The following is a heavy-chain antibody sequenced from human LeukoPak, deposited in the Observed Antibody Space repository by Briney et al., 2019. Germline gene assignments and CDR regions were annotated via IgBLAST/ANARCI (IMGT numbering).Heavy chain of an antibody. CDR3: ARDSVGSGWPRPWYFEF. CDR2: MNLNTGAT. J-gene: IGHJ4*02. V-gene: IGHV1-2*02. CDR1: GYTFTGYY. Sequence: ASVKVSCKPSGYTFTGYYLHWVRQAPGQALEWMGWMNLNTGATAYAQNFQGRVAMSRDTSIDTAYMDLSSLTSDDTAVYYCARDSVGSGWPRPWYFEFWGQGTLVTVSS. D-gene: IGHD5/OR15-5a*01.